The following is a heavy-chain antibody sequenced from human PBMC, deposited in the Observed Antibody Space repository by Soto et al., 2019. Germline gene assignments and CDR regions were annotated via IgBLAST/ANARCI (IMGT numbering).Heavy chain of an antibody. CDR3: SKRAYGDPFDP. V-gene: IGHV4-39*01. D-gene: IGHD4-17*01. J-gene: IGHJ5*02. Sequence: HLQLQESGPGLVKPSETLSLTCAVSGGSITSSGFWWGWIRQPPGNGLEWIATIYDTGSTFYNPSLRSRVTISADTSKNQFALKLNSVTAADTAVYYCSKRAYGDPFDPWGQGTLVTVSS. CDR2: IYDTGST. CDR1: GGSITSSGFW.